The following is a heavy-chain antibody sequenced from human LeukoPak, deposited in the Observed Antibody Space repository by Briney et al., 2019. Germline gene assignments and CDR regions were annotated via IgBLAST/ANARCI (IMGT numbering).Heavy chain of an antibody. D-gene: IGHD3-22*01. CDR2: ISGSGGST. J-gene: IGHJ4*02. Sequence: GGSLRLSCAASGFTVSSNYMSWVRQAPGKGLEWVSAISGSGGSTYYADSVKGRFTISRDNSKNTLYLQMNSLRAEDTAVYYCAKITMIVVVINYFDYWGQGTLVTVSS. V-gene: IGHV3-23*01. CDR3: AKITMIVVVINYFDY. CDR1: GFTVSSNY.